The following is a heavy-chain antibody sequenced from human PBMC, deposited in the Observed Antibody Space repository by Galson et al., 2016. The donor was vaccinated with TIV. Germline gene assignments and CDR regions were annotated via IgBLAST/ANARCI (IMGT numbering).Heavy chain of an antibody. CDR1: GGSISSGSYY. D-gene: IGHD4-17*01. CDR2: IYTSGNT. CDR3: IREGSTVTMHHYFGMDD. V-gene: IGHV4-61*02. J-gene: IGHJ6*02. Sequence: TLSLTCTVSGGSISSGSYYWTWVRQPAGKGLEYIGRIYTSGNTNYNPSLKSRVTVSADTSKNQFSLKLTSVTAADTAVYYCIREGSTVTMHHYFGMDDWGQGTPVTVSS.